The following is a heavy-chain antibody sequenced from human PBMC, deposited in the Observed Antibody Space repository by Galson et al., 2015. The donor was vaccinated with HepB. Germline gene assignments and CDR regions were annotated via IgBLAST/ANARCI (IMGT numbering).Heavy chain of an antibody. CDR3: ARVKATVTTLPPPGGLDY. D-gene: IGHD4-17*01. CDR1: GFTFSDYY. V-gene: IGHV3-11*06. Sequence: SLRLSCAASGFTFSDYYMSWIRQAPGKGLEWVSYISSSSSYTNYADSVKGRFTISRDNAKNSLYLQMNSLRAEDTAAYYCARVKATVTTLPPPGGLDYWGQGTLVTVSS. CDR2: ISSSSSYT. J-gene: IGHJ4*02.